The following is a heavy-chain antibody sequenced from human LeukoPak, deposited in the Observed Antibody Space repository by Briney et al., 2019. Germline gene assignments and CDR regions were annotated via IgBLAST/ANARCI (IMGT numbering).Heavy chain of an antibody. D-gene: IGHD3-10*01. J-gene: IGHJ4*02. V-gene: IGHV3-23*01. CDR3: AKDRRGVFDF. CDR1: GFTFSIYA. CDR2: ITGSGDYT. Sequence: GGSLRLSCAVSGFTFSIYAMTWVRQAPGKGLEWVSAITGSGDYTYYTDSVEGRVTISRDNSKNTVYLQMNSLRVEDTAVYYCAKDRRGVFDFWGQGTLVTVSS.